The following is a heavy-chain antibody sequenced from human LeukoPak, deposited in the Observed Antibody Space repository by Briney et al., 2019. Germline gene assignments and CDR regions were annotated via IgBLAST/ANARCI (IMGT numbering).Heavy chain of an antibody. Sequence: PSETLSLTCTVSGGSIRNYCRSLIRQPPGKGLEWIGYICSSGSTMYNPSLKSRVTISIDTSKNQSSLKLNSLTAADTAVYYCARGGLGYCSSTSCYAMRAFDIWGQGTMVTVSS. D-gene: IGHD2-2*01. J-gene: IGHJ3*02. CDR3: ARGGLGYCSSTSCYAMRAFDI. CDR1: GGSIRNYC. V-gene: IGHV4-59*12. CDR2: ICSSGST.